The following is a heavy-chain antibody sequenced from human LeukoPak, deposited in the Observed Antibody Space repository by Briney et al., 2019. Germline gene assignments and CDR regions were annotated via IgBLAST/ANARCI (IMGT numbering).Heavy chain of an antibody. V-gene: IGHV1-69*05. D-gene: IGHD5-24*01. Sequence: ASVKVSCKASGGTFSSYAISWVRQAPGQGLEWMGRIIPIFGTANYAQKFQGRVTITTDESTSTAYMELSSLRSEDTAVYYCASKRWLQSERYFDYWGQGTLVTVSS. CDR3: ASKRWLQSERYFDY. J-gene: IGHJ4*02. CDR1: GGTFSSYA. CDR2: IIPIFGTA.